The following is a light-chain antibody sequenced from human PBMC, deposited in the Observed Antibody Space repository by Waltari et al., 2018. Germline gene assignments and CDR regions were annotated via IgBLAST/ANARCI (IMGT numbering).Light chain of an antibody. J-gene: IGLJ2*01. CDR1: SGPPSYA. CDR2: VNSDGGH. CDR3: QTWDTEVVV. V-gene: IGLV4-69*01. Sequence: QLVVTQSPSASASLGASVKLTCTLSSGPPSYAIAWHPQQSEKGPRFLMRVNSDGGHTKGDGIPDRFSGSSSGAERYLTNSSVQSEDEGDYYCQTWDTEVVVFGGGTKVTVL.